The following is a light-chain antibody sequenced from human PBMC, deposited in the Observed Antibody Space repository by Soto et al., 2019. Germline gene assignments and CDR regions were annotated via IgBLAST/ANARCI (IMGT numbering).Light chain of an antibody. CDR3: QHYAGGSRIT. Sequence: EIVLTQSPGTLSLSPGERATLSCRPSQSISSSYLAWYQQKPGQAPRLLIYGASSRATGVPDRFSGSGFGTDFTLTISSLEPEDFALYYCQHYAGGSRITFGQGTRLEIK. CDR2: GAS. CDR1: QSISSSY. V-gene: IGKV3-20*01. J-gene: IGKJ5*01.